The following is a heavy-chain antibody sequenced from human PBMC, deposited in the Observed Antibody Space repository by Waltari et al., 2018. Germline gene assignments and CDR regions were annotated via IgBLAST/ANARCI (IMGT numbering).Heavy chain of an antibody. CDR3: ARAWRLDVDY. J-gene: IGHJ4*02. V-gene: IGHV1-3*01. CDR1: GYNFPLSG. CDR2: INPGNGNT. Sequence: QFQLVQSGAQVKKPGASVKVSCKASGYNFPLSGIHWVGQAPGQSIEWMGWINPGNGNTKYSQKFQDRVTITRDTSASTPYMELSSMTSEDTAVYYCARAWRLDVDYWGQGTLVSVSS. D-gene: IGHD3-22*01.